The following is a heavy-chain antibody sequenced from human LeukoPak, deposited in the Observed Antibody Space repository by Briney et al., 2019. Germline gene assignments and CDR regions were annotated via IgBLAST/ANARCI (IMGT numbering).Heavy chain of an antibody. CDR1: GYTFNSYD. J-gene: IGHJ4*02. V-gene: IGHV1-8*03. D-gene: IGHD2-2*01. CDR3: ARGPGCTGTSCPYFFDC. CDR2: MNPNSGNT. Sequence: ASVKVSCKASGYTFNSYDINWVRQATGQGLEWMGWMNPNSGNTGYAQKFQGRVTITRNTSINTAYMEVSSLRSEDTALYYCARGPGCTGTSCPYFFDCWGQGTLVTVSS.